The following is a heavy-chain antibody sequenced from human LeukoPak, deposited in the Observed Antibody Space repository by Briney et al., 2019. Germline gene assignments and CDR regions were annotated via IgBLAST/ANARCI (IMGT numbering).Heavy chain of an antibody. CDR3: ARHSRRGSSPTRPFDI. Sequence: SETLSLTCAVYGGSFSGYSWSWIRQPPGKGLVWIGEINHSGSANYNPSLKSRVSISVDTSKNQFSLKLSSVTAADTAVYYCARHSRRGSSPTRPFDIWGQGTLVTVSS. V-gene: IGHV4-34*01. CDR1: GGSFSGYS. CDR2: INHSGSA. J-gene: IGHJ3*02. D-gene: IGHD1-26*01.